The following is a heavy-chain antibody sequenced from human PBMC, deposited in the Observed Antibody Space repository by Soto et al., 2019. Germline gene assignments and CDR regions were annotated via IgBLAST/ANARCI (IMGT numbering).Heavy chain of an antibody. J-gene: IGHJ5*02. Sequence: GASVKVSCKASVYTFTDYFIHWVRQAPGQGFEWMGWINPNSRGTNYAQKFQGRVTMTRDTSNSTAYMELRGLTSDDTAVYYCARVTLKAGNWFDPWGQGTLVTVSS. CDR3: ARVTLKAGNWFDP. V-gene: IGHV1-2*02. CDR2: INPNSRGT. CDR1: VYTFTDYF.